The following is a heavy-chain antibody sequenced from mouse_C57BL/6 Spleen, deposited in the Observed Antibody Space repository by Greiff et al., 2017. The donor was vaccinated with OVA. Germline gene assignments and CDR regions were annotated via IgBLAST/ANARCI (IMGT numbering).Heavy chain of an antibody. Sequence: DVQLQESGPGLVKPSQSLSLTCSVTGYSITSGYYWNWIRQFPGNKLEWMGYISYDGSNNYNPSLKNRISITRDTSKNQFFLKLNSVTTEDTATYYCARDTRLDGLDYWGQGTTLTVSS. D-gene: IGHD2-12*01. CDR2: ISYDGSN. CDR1: GYSITSGYY. V-gene: IGHV3-6*01. CDR3: ARDTRLDGLDY. J-gene: IGHJ2*01.